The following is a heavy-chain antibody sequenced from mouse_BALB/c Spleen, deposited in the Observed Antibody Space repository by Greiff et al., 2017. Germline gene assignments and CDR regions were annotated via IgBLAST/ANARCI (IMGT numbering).Heavy chain of an antibody. J-gene: IGHJ4*01. CDR3: ARDSLLGPGAMDY. CDR2: IRNKANGYTT. CDR1: GFTFTDYY. Sequence: EVHLVESGGGLVQPGGSLRLSCATSGFTFTDYYMSWVRQPPGKALEWLGFIRNKANGYTTEYSASVKGRFTISRDNSQSILYLQMNTLRAEDSATYYCARDSLLGPGAMDYWGQGTSVTVSS. D-gene: IGHD4-1*01. V-gene: IGHV7-3*02.